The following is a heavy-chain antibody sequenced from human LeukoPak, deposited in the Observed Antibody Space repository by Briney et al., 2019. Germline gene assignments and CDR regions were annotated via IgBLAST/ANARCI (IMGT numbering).Heavy chain of an antibody. J-gene: IGHJ4*02. CDR2: IKSKTDGGTT. CDR1: GFTFSNAW. D-gene: IGHD1-26*01. V-gene: IGHV3-15*01. Sequence: PGGSLRLSCAASGFTFSNAWMSWVRQAPGKGLEWVGCIKSKTDGGTTDCAAPMKGRFTISRDDTKNTLYLQMNSLKTEDTAVYYCTTDPGIVGATPFDYWGQGTLVTVSS. CDR3: TTDPGIVGATPFDY.